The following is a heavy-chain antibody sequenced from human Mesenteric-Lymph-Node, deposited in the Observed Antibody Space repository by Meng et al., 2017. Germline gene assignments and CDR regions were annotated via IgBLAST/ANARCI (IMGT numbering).Heavy chain of an antibody. CDR1: GFTFDDYA. D-gene: IGHD3-22*01. V-gene: IGHV3-9*01. J-gene: IGHJ4*02. Sequence: SLKISCAASGFTFDDYAMHWVRQAPGKGLEWVSGISWNSGSIGYADSVKGRFTISRDNAKNSLYLQMDSLRAEDTAFYYCAKSLSYSSGYYSDWGQGTLVTVSS. CDR3: AKSLSYSSGYYSD. CDR2: ISWNSGSI.